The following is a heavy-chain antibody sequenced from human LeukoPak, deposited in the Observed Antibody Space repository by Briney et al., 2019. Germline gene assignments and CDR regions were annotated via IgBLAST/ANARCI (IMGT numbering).Heavy chain of an antibody. CDR3: ARRCQAGMAAAGGVDY. CDR1: GGSFSSSGYY. Sequence: SETLSLTCTVSGGSFSSSGYYWGWIRQPPGKGLEWIASIYYSGNTYYNPSLKSRVTISINTSKNQFSLKLGSVTAADTAFYYCARRCQAGMAAAGGVDYWGQGTLVTVSS. V-gene: IGHV4-39*01. CDR2: IYYSGNT. J-gene: IGHJ4*02. D-gene: IGHD6-13*01.